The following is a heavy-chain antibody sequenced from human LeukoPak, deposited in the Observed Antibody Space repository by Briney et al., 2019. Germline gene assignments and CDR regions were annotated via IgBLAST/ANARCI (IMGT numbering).Heavy chain of an antibody. D-gene: IGHD6-6*01. Sequence: SETLSLTCTVSGGSISSISYYWSWIRQPPGKGLEWIGEINYSGSTNYNPSLKSRVTISVDTSKNQFSLKLSSVTAADTAVYYCARAPKYSSSSGRFDYWGQGTLVTVSS. CDR1: GGSISSISYY. CDR3: ARAPKYSSSSGRFDY. CDR2: INYSGST. J-gene: IGHJ4*02. V-gene: IGHV4-39*07.